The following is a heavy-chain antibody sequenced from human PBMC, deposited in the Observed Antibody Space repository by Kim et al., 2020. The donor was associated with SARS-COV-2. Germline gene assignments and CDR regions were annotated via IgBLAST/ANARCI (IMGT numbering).Heavy chain of an antibody. CDR3: ARDTPDVPPPRDQYYFDY. J-gene: IGHJ4*02. CDR2: IYYSGST. D-gene: IGHD6-6*01. CDR1: GGSISSSSYY. V-gene: IGHV4-39*07. Sequence: SETLSLTCTVSGGSISSSSYYWGWIRQPPGKGLEWIGSIYYSGSTYYNPSLKSRVTISVDTSKNQFSLKLSSVTAADTAVYYCARDTPDVPPPRDQYYFDYWGQGTLVTVSS.